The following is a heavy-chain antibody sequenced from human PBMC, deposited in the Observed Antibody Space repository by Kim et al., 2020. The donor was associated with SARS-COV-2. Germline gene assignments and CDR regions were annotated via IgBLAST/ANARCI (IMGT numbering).Heavy chain of an antibody. Sequence: GGSLRLSCAASTFTFSTYAMSWVRQAPGKGLEWVSAISGSGGIIYYADSVKGRFTISRDNSKNTLYLQMNSLRVEDTAVYYCRGYYDTSTTYSYFDYWGQGTLVTVSS. V-gene: IGHV3-23*01. CDR3: RGYYDTSTTYSYFDY. J-gene: IGHJ4*02. D-gene: IGHD3-22*01. CDR2: ISGSGGII. CDR1: TFTFSTYA.